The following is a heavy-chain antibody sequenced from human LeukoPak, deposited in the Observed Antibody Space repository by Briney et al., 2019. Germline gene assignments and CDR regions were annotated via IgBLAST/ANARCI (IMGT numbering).Heavy chain of an antibody. D-gene: IGHD3-22*01. CDR3: ARDAIDSSGFDFDY. V-gene: IGHV3-11*01. Sequence: GESLRLSCAASGFTFSDYYMTWIRQAPGKGLEWISYISTSAGTIYYADSVKGRFIISRDNAKNSLYLQMNSLRAEDTAVYYCARDAIDSSGFDFDYWGQGTLVTVSS. CDR1: GFTFSDYY. J-gene: IGHJ4*02. CDR2: ISTSAGTI.